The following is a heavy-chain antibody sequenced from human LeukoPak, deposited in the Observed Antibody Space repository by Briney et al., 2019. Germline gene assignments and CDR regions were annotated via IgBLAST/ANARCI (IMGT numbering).Heavy chain of an antibody. CDR2: INSDGSST. D-gene: IGHD6-19*01. CDR1: GFTFSSYW. J-gene: IGHJ5*02. V-gene: IGHV3-74*01. Sequence: PGGSLRLSCAASGFTFSSYWMHWVRQAPGKGLVWVSRINSDGSSTSYADSVKGRFTISRDNAKNTLYLQMNSLRAEDTAVYCCARDISSGWDNWFDPWGQGTLVTVSS. CDR3: ARDISSGWDNWFDP.